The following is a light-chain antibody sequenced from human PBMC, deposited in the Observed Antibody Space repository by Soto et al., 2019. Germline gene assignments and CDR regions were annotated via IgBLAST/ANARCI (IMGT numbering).Light chain of an antibody. Sequence: QSALTQPASVSGSPGQSITISCTGTSSDVGGYHYVSWYQQHPGRAPKLMIYEVTNRHSGVSNRFSGSKSGNTASLPISGLQADDEAEYYCSSYTRSNTVVFGGGTKLTVL. CDR2: EVT. CDR3: SSYTRSNTVV. CDR1: SSDVGGYHY. J-gene: IGLJ2*01. V-gene: IGLV2-14*01.